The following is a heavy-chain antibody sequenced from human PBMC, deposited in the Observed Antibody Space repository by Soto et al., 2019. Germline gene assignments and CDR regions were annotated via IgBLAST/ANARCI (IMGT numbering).Heavy chain of an antibody. CDR2: IIPIFGTA. V-gene: IGHV1-69*13. CDR3: ATAKTSGSAFDY. D-gene: IGHD1-26*01. CDR1: GGTFSSYA. Sequence: GASVKVSCKASGGTFSSYAISWVRQAPGQGLEWMGGIIPIFGTANYAQKFQGRVTITADESTSTAYMELSSLRSEDTAVYYCATAKTSGSAFDYWGQGTLVPVS. J-gene: IGHJ4*02.